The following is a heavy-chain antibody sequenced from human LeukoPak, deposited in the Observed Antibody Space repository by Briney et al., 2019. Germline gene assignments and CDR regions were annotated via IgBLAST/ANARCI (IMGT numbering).Heavy chain of an antibody. CDR3: AKTGRALRPYYFDY. V-gene: IGHV3-66*01. J-gene: IGHJ4*02. CDR1: GFTFSSYA. Sequence: GGSLRLSCAASGFTFSSYAMHWVRQAPGKGLEWVSVIYSGGSTYYADSVKGRFTISRDNSKNTLYLQMNSLRAEDTAVYYCAKTGRALRPYYFDYWGQGTLVTVSS. CDR2: IYSGGST.